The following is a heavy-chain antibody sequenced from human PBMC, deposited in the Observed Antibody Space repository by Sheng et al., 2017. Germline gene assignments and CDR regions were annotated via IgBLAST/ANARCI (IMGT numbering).Heavy chain of an antibody. J-gene: IGHJ4*02. D-gene: IGHD6-6*01. V-gene: IGHV3-30*04. CDR3: ARESGQLVDY. Sequence: QVQLVESGGGVVQPGTSLRLSCAASGFSFSTYAMHWVRQAPGKGLEWVAVISYDGSNKYHADSLKGRFTVSRDNSKNTLYLQMNSLRYEDTAVYYCARESGQLVDYWGQGTLVTVSS. CDR2: ISYDGSNK. CDR1: GFSFSTYA.